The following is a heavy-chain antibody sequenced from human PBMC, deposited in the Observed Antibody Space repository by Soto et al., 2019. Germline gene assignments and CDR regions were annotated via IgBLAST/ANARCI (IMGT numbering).Heavy chain of an antibody. CDR3: ARQSPDYLGSVGWFDP. CDR2: IYYSGTT. V-gene: IGHV4-39*01. D-gene: IGHD1-26*01. Sequence: SETLSLTCTVSGGSISSSRYYWVWIRQPPGKGLEWFGGIYYSGTTYYNPSLKSRVTISVDTSKNQFSLKLRSVTAADTAVYYCARQSPDYLGSVGWFDPWGQGTLVTVSS. J-gene: IGHJ5*02. CDR1: GGSISSSRYY.